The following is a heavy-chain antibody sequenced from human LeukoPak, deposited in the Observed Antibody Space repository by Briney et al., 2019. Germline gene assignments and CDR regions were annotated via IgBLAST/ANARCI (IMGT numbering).Heavy chain of an antibody. Sequence: SETLSLTCTVSGGSISSSSYYWGWIRQPPGKGLEWIGSIYYSGSTYYNPSLKSRVTISVDTSKSQFSLKLSSVTAADTAVYYCAASFYCSSTSCYAGWFDPWGQGTLVTVSS. V-gene: IGHV4-39*07. CDR1: GGSISSSSYY. D-gene: IGHD2-2*01. CDR3: AASFYCSSTSCYAGWFDP. CDR2: IYYSGST. J-gene: IGHJ5*02.